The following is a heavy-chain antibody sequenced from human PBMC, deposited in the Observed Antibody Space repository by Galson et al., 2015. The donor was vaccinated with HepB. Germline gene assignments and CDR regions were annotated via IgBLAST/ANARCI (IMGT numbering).Heavy chain of an antibody. CDR3: ARGPRYYYDSSGPGYFDY. CDR2: IYSGTST. D-gene: IGHD3-22*01. V-gene: IGHV3-53*04. CDR1: GLTVSSNY. Sequence: SLRLSCAASGLTVSSNYMSWVRQAPGKGLEWVLIIYSGTSTYYADSVRGRFTISRHNFKNTLYLQMNSLRAEDTAVYYCARGPRYYYDSSGPGYFDYWGQGTLVTVSS. J-gene: IGHJ4*02.